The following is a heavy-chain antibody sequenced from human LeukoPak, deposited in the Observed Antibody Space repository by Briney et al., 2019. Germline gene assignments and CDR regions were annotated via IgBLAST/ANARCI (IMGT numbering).Heavy chain of an antibody. CDR1: GFTFSDDY. CDR3: VRHTRTAAF. Sequence: GGSLRLSCAASGFTFSDDYMTWIRQVPGKGLESIAYIGGSGSDTNYADSVRGRFTISRDNARSSLFLQMNSLTAEDSAVYFCVRHTRTAAFWGQGPWSPSPQ. V-gene: IGHV3-11*06. D-gene: IGHD2-15*01. J-gene: IGHJ1*01. CDR2: IGGSGSDT.